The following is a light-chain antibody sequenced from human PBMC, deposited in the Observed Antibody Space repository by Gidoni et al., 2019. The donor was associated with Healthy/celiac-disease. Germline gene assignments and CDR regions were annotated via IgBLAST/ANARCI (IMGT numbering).Light chain of an antibody. J-gene: IGKJ2*03. Sequence: DIVMTQSPDSLAVSLGERASINCQYSQSVLYSSNNKNYLAWYQQKQGQPPKLLIYWASTRESGVPDRCSGSGSGTDFTLTISSLQAEDVAVYYCQQYYSTPNSFGQGTKLEIK. CDR2: WAS. CDR3: QQYYSTPNS. CDR1: QSVLYSSNNKNY. V-gene: IGKV4-1*01.